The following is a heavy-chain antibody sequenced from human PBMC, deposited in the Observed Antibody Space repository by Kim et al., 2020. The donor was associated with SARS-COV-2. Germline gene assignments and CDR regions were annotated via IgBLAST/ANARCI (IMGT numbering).Heavy chain of an antibody. CDR2: IYYSGST. CDR3: ARRDSSSWYAFAI. CDR1: GGSISSSTYY. D-gene: IGHD6-13*01. Sequence: SETLSLTCTVSGGSISSSTYYWGWIRQPPGKGLEFIGSIYYSGSTYYNPSLKSRVTISIDTSKNQFSLKLSSVTATDTAVYYCARRDSSSWYAFAIWGQGTMVTVSS. V-gene: IGHV4-39*01. J-gene: IGHJ3*02.